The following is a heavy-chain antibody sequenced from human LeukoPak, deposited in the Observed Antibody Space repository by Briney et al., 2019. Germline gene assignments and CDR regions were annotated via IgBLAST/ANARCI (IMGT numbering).Heavy chain of an antibody. V-gene: IGHV4-34*01. J-gene: IGHJ6*04. CDR3: ARVGAPHYYGMDV. CDR1: GGSFSGYY. Sequence: SETLSLTCAGYGGSFSGYYWSWIRQPPGKGLEWIGEIDHSGSTNYNPSLKSRVTISVDTSKNQFSLKLSSVTAANTAVYYCARVGAPHYYGMDVWGKGTTVTVSS. D-gene: IGHD4-17*01. CDR2: IDHSGST.